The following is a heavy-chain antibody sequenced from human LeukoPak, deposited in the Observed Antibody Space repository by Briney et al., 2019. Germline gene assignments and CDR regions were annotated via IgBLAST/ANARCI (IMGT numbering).Heavy chain of an antibody. CDR2: IYTSGST. D-gene: IGHD2-15*01. CDR1: GGSISSSSYY. J-gene: IGHJ5*02. Sequence: SETLSLTCTVSGGSISSSSYYWSWIRQPAGKGLEWIGRIYTSGSTNYNPSLKSRVTISVDTSKNQFSLKLSSVTAADTAVYYCARTDIVVVVAAINWFDPWGQGTLVTVSS. CDR3: ARTDIVVVVAAINWFDP. V-gene: IGHV4-61*02.